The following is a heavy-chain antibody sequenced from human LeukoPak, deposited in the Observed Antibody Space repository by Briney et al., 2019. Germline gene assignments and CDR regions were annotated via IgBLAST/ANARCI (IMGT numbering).Heavy chain of an antibody. J-gene: IGHJ4*02. CDR2: INHSGST. D-gene: IGHD5-18*01. CDR3: ARLRYSYGLGN. CDR1: GGSFSGYY. Sequence: PSETLSLTCAVYGGSFSGYYWSWIRQPPGKGLEWIGEINHSGSTNYNPSLKSRVTISVDTSKNQFSLKLSSVTAADTAVYYCARLRYSYGLGNWGQGTLVTVSS. V-gene: IGHV4-34*01.